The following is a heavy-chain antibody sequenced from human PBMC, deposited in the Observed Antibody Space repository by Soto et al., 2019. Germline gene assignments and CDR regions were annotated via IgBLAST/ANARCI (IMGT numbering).Heavy chain of an antibody. D-gene: IGHD2-15*01. J-gene: IGHJ4*02. Sequence: ASVKVSCKASGYTFTSYAMHWVRQAPGQRLESMGWINAGNGNTKYSQNFQGRVTITRDTSASTAYMELSSLRSEDTAVYYCARGPGGPDGPGDYWGQGTLVTVSS. CDR1: GYTFTSYA. CDR3: ARGPGGPDGPGDY. V-gene: IGHV1-3*01. CDR2: INAGNGNT.